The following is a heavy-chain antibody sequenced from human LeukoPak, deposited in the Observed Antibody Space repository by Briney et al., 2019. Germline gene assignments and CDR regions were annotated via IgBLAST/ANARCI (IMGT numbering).Heavy chain of an antibody. V-gene: IGHV3-30-3*01. CDR2: ISYDGSNK. CDR1: GFTFRNYV. Sequence: GGSLRLSCAASGFTFRNYVIHWVRQAPGKGLEWVAVISYDGSNKYYADSVKGRFTISRDNSKNTLYLQMNSLRAEDTAVYYCARPGYSYGYAGSSFDYWGQGTLVTVSS. J-gene: IGHJ4*02. CDR3: ARPGYSYGYAGSSFDY. D-gene: IGHD5-18*01.